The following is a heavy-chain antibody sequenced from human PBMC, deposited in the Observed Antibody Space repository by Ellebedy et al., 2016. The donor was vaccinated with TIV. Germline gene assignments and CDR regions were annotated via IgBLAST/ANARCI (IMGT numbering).Heavy chain of an antibody. CDR1: GYIFTTYW. J-gene: IGHJ4*02. CDR2: IDPSDSYT. CDR3: ARVLTYGGNSFDY. Sequence: GESLKISXKASGYIFTTYWIIWVRQKPGKGLEWMGRIDPSDSYTNYSPSFQGHVTFSADKSISTAYLQWDSLRASDTAMYYCARVLTYGGNSFDYWGQGTLVTVSS. V-gene: IGHV5-10-1*01. D-gene: IGHD4-23*01.